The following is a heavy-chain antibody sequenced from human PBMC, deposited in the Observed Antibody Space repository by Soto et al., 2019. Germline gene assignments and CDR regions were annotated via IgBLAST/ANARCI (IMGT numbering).Heavy chain of an antibody. Sequence: QVQLQESGPGLVKPSQTLSLTCTVSGGSISSGNYYWSWIRQPPGKGLEWIGFISYSGSTYYSTSLKSRVTISVDTSKRQFSLNLSFVPAADTSVYYCATTGTPATGLYFFDYWGQGSLVTVS. V-gene: IGHV4-30-4*01. D-gene: IGHD2-15*01. CDR3: ATTGTPATGLYFFDY. CDR1: GGSISSGNYY. J-gene: IGHJ4*02. CDR2: ISYSGST.